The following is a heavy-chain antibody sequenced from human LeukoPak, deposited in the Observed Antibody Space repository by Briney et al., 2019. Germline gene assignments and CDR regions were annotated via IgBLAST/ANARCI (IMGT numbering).Heavy chain of an antibody. CDR1: GFAFSSYA. D-gene: IGHD2-2*01. Sequence: GGSLRLSCAASGFAFSSYAMHWVRQAPGKGLEWVAVISYDGSNKYYADSVKGRFTISRDNAKNSLYLEMSSLRAEDTALYYCAREWEGCSTTDCPFDFWGQGTLVTVSS. CDR2: ISYDGSNK. J-gene: IGHJ4*02. CDR3: AREWEGCSTTDCPFDF. V-gene: IGHV3-30-3*01.